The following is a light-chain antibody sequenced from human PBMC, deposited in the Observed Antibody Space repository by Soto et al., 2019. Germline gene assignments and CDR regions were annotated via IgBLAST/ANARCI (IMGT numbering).Light chain of an antibody. J-gene: IGLJ1*01. V-gene: IGLV2-23*01. CDR2: EDS. CDR1: TSDVGSYNF. CDR3: CSYAGGSTPFV. Sequence: QSALTQPAFVSGSPGQSIAISCTGTTSDVGSYNFVSWYQQHPGKAPKLMICEDSERPSGVSSRFSGSKSGSTASLTISGLQPEDEADYYCCSYAGGSTPFVFGTGTKLTVL.